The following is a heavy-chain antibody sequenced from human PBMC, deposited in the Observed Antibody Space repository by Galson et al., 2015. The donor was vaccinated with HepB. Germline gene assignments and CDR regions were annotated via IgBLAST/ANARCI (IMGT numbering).Heavy chain of an antibody. D-gene: IGHD2-2*01. CDR3: TRSSLGYCSSTSCFYYYMDV. CDR1: GGTFSSYA. V-gene: IGHV1-69*13. Sequence: SVKVSCKASGGTFSSYAISWVRQAPGQGLEWMGGIIPIFGTANYAQEFQGRVTITADESTSTAYMELSSLRSEDTAVYYCTRSSLGYCSSTSCFYYYMDVWGKGTTVTVSS. J-gene: IGHJ6*03. CDR2: IIPIFGTA.